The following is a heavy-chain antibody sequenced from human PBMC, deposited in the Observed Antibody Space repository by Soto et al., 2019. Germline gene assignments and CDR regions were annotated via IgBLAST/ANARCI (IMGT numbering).Heavy chain of an antibody. Sequence: PSESLSLTCAVYVGSFSGYYWSWIRQPPGKGLEWIGEINHSGSTNYNPSLKSRVTISVDTSKNQFSLKLSSVTAADTAVYYCARHRCSGGSCHTNYYGMDVWGQGTTVTVSS. V-gene: IGHV4-34*01. CDR1: VGSFSGYY. J-gene: IGHJ6*02. D-gene: IGHD2-15*01. CDR3: ARHRCSGGSCHTNYYGMDV. CDR2: INHSGST.